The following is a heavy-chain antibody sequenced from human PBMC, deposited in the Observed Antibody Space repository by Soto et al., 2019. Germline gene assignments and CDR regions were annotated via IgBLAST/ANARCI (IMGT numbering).Heavy chain of an antibody. J-gene: IGHJ5*02. CDR1: GFTFSSYS. Sequence: GGSLRLSCAASGFTFSSYSMNWVRQAPGKGLEWVSYISSSSSTIYYADSVKGRFTISRDNAKNSLYLQMNSLRAEDTAVYYCARGSHYGDYWWFDPWGQGTLVTVSS. CDR2: ISSSSSTI. D-gene: IGHD4-17*01. CDR3: ARGSHYGDYWWFDP. V-gene: IGHV3-48*01.